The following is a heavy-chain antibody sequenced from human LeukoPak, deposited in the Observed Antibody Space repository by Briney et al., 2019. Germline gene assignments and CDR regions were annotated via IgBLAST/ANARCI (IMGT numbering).Heavy chain of an antibody. V-gene: IGHV3-23*01. CDR3: AKMGGSCYSVNCNWFDH. CDR2: IIGSGGST. Sequence: PGGSLRLSCAASGFTFSSYAMSWVRQAPGKGLEWGSAIIGSGGSTYCADSVKGRFTISRDNSKNTLYLQMNSLRAEDTAVYYCAKMGGSCYSVNCNWFDHWGQGTLVTVSS. J-gene: IGHJ5*02. D-gene: IGHD2-15*01. CDR1: GFTFSSYA.